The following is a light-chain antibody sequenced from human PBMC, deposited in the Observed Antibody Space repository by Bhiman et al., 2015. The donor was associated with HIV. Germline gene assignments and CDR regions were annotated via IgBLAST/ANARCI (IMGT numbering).Light chain of an antibody. CDR1: SSDVGGYNY. Sequence: QSALTQPASVSGSPGQSITISCTGTSSDVGGYNYVSWYQQHPGKAPKLMIYDVSNRPSGVSNRFSGSKSGNTASLTISGLQAEDEADYYCSSYRGIYTSYVFGTGTKVTVL. CDR3: SSYRGIYTSYV. CDR2: DVS. J-gene: IGLJ1*01. V-gene: IGLV2-14*03.